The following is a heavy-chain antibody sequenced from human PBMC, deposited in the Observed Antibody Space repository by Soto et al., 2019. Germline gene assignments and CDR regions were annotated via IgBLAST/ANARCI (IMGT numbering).Heavy chain of an antibody. Sequence: VGSLRLSCAASGFTFSSYAMSWVRQAPGKGLEWVSAISGSGGSTYYADSVKGRFTISRDNSKNTLYLQMNSLRAEDTAVYYCAQGGGSKKYFDYWGQGTLVTVSS. D-gene: IGHD1-26*01. CDR1: GFTFSSYA. J-gene: IGHJ4*02. CDR2: ISGSGGST. V-gene: IGHV3-23*01. CDR3: AQGGGSKKYFDY.